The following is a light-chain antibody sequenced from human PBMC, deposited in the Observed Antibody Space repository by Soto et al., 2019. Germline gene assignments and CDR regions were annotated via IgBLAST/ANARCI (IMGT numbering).Light chain of an antibody. CDR2: DAS. Sequence: DIQVTQSPSTLSASVGYRVTFTCRASQSISSWLSWYQQKPGKAPKLLLYDASTLQSGVPSRFSGSGSGTDFTLTISRLHPDDFATYYCQHYNSYSEAFGQGTRGDIK. J-gene: IGKJ1*01. CDR3: QHYNSYSEA. V-gene: IGKV1-5*01. CDR1: QSISSW.